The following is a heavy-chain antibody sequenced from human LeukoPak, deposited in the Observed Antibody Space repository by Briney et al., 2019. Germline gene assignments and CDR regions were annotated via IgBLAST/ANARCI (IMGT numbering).Heavy chain of an antibody. CDR3: ASHPELLVGATTGWELFDY. Sequence: SVKVSCKASGFTFTSSAVQWVRQARGQRLEWIGWIVVGSGNTNYAQKFQERVTITRDMSTSTAYMELSSLRSEDTAVYYCASHPELLVGATTGWELFDYWGQGTLVTVSS. D-gene: IGHD1-26*01. V-gene: IGHV1-58*01. CDR2: IVVGSGNT. CDR1: GFTFTSSA. J-gene: IGHJ4*02.